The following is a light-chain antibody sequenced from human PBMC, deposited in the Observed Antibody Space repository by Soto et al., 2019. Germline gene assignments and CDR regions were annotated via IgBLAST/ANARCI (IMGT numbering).Light chain of an antibody. V-gene: IGKV1-39*01. CDR2: AAS. J-gene: IGKJ1*01. CDR1: QSINSY. CDR3: QQSYSTPRT. Sequence: DIKMNQSPSSLSSSEGDRVTITCRASQSINSYLNWYQQKPGKAPNLLIYAASSLESGVPSRFSGSGSGRDFTLTISSLQPEDFATYYCQQSYSTPRTFGQGTKVDIK.